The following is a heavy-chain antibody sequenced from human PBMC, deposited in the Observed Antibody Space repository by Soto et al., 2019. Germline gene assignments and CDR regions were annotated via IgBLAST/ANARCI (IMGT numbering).Heavy chain of an antibody. D-gene: IGHD2-15*01. CDR3: ARDGYCSGGSCESSY. CDR2: ISYDGSNK. CDR1: GFTFSSYA. V-gene: IGHV3-30-3*01. J-gene: IGHJ4*02. Sequence: GGSLRLSCAASGFTFSSYAMHWVRQAPGKGLEWVAVISYDGSNKYYADSVKGRFTISRDNSKNTLYLQMNSLRAEDTAVYYCARDGYCSGGSCESSYWGQGTLVTVSS.